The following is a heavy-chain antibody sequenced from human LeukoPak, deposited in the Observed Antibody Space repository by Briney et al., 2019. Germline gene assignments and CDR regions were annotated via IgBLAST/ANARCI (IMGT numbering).Heavy chain of an antibody. D-gene: IGHD3-22*01. V-gene: IGHV1-3*01. CDR2: INAGNGNT. J-gene: IGHJ4*02. CDR3: ARGLKYYYDSSGYYHDY. CDR1: GFTFSSYA. Sequence: GGSLRLSCAASGFTFSSYAMHWVRQAPGQRLEWMGWINAGNGNTKYSQKFQGRVTITRDTSASTAYMELSSLRSEDTAVYYCARGLKYYYDSSGYYHDYWGQGTLVTVSS.